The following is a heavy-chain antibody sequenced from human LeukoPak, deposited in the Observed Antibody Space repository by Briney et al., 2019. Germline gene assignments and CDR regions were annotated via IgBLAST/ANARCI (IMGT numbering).Heavy chain of an antibody. CDR1: GFTFSSYG. J-gene: IGHJ4*02. Sequence: PGGSLRLSCAASGFTFSSYGMHWVRRAPGKGLEWVAFIRYDGSNKYYADSVKGRFTISRDNSKNTLYLQMNSLRAEDTAVYYCAKVSYDFWSGDFFDYWGQGTLVTVSS. CDR3: AKVSYDFWSGDFFDY. V-gene: IGHV3-30*02. CDR2: IRYDGSNK. D-gene: IGHD3-3*01.